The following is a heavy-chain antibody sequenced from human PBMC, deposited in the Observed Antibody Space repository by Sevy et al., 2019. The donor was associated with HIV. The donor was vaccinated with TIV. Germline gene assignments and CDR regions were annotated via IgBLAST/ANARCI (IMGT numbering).Heavy chain of an antibody. V-gene: IGHV4-39*01. CDR3: ARRGERSLYYYYYGMDV. Sequence: SETLSLTCTVSGGSISSSSYYWGWIRQPPGKGLEWIGSIYYSGSTYYNPSLKSRVTISVDTSKNQFSLKLSSVTAADTAVYYCARRGERSLYYYYYGMDVWGQGTTVTVSS. CDR1: GGSISSSSYY. CDR2: IYYSGST. D-gene: IGHD1-26*01. J-gene: IGHJ6*02.